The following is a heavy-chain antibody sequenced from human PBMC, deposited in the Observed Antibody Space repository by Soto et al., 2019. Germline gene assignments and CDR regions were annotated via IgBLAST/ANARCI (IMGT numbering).Heavy chain of an antibody. V-gene: IGHV1-18*01. D-gene: IGHD5-12*01. J-gene: IGHJ4*02. CDR1: GGTFSTYT. Sequence: ASVKVSCKASGGTFSTYTINWVRQAPGQGLEWMGWISAYNGNTNFAQKLQGRVSLTTDTSSTTAYMELRSLTSDDTAVYYCARDLVPGYTGFSDYWGQGTLVTVSS. CDR3: ARDLVPGYTGFSDY. CDR2: ISAYNGNT.